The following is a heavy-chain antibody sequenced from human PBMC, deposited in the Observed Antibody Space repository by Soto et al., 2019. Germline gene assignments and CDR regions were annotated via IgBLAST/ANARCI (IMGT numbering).Heavy chain of an antibody. V-gene: IGHV1-24*01. CDR1: GYTLTELS. J-gene: IGHJ4*02. D-gene: IGHD3-10*01. Sequence: ASVKVSCKVSGYTLTELSMHWVRQAPGKGLEWMGGFDPEDGETIYAQKFQGRVTMTEDTSTDTAYMELSSLRSEDTAVYYCATDKDLINMVRGALDYWGQGTLVTVS. CDR3: ATDKDLINMVRGALDY. CDR2: FDPEDGET.